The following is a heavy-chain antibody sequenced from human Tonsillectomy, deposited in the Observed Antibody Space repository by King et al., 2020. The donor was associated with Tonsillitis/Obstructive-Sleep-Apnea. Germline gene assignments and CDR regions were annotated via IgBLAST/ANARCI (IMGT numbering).Heavy chain of an antibody. CDR2: IDPSDSYT. CDR3: ARRYFDGHYYYYMDV. D-gene: IGHD3-9*01. V-gene: IGHV5-10-1*01. CDR1: GYIFTSYW. Sequence: LVQSGAEVKKPGESLRISCKGSGYIFTSYWIDWVRQMPGKGLEWMGTIDPSDSYTNYSPSFQGHVTISADKSISTAYLQWSSLKASDTAIYYCARRYFDGHYYYYMDVWGKGTTLTVSS. J-gene: IGHJ6*03.